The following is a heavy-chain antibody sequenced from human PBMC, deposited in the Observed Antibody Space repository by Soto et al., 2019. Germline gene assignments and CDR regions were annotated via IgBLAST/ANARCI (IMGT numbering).Heavy chain of an antibody. CDR3: ARDGITFGGVIVTSFDY. V-gene: IGHV3-21*01. D-gene: IGHD3-16*02. J-gene: IGHJ4*02. CDR2: ISSSSSYI. Sequence: PGGSLRLSCAASGFTFSSYSMNWVRQAPGKGLEWVSSISSSSSYIYYADSVKGRFTISRDNAKNSLYLQMNSLRAEDTAVYYCARDGITFGGVIVTSFDYWGQGTLVTVSS. CDR1: GFTFSSYS.